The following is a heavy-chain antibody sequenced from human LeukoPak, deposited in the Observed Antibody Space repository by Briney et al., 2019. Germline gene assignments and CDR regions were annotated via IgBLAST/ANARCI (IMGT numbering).Heavy chain of an antibody. CDR3: ARGGIFEGYMDV. CDR2: IYTSGST. Sequence: SETLSLTCTVSGGSISSYYWSWIRQPAGKGLEWIGRIYTSGSTNYNPSLKSRVTMSVDTPKNQFSLKLSSVTAADTAVYYCARGGIFEGYMDVWGKGTTVTVSS. J-gene: IGHJ6*03. CDR1: GGSISSYY. V-gene: IGHV4-4*07. D-gene: IGHD3-3*01.